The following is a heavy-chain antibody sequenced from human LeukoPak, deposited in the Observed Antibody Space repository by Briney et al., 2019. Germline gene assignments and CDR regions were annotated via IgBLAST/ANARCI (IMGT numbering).Heavy chain of an antibody. CDR1: GYTFNTYG. J-gene: IGHJ4*02. Sequence: ASVKVSCKASGYTFNTYGISWVRQAPGQGLEWMGWISAYNGNTNYAQKLQGRVTMTTDTSTSTAYMELRSLRSDDTAVYYCARVDIVATEIDYWGQGTLVTVSS. D-gene: IGHD5-12*01. CDR2: ISAYNGNT. CDR3: ARVDIVATEIDY. V-gene: IGHV1-18*01.